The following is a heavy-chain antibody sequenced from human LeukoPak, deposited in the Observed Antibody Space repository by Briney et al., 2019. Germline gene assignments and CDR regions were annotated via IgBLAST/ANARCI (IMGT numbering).Heavy chain of an antibody. V-gene: IGHV3-30*04. D-gene: IGHD2-2*01. CDR2: ISYDGSNK. J-gene: IGHJ4*02. Sequence: SAESLTLSCAASGFTFSSYARHWVRQAPGKGLEWVAFISYDGSNKYYADSVKGRFTISRDNHKNTLYLQMNSLRAEDTAVYYCARGGQVGMPTRFDYWGQGTLVTVSS. CDR3: ARGGQVGMPTRFDY. CDR1: GFTFSSYA.